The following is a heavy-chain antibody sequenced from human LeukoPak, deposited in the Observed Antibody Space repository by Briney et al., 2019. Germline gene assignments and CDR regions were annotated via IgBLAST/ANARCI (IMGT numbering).Heavy chain of an antibody. CDR2: ISGTGGST. J-gene: IGHJ4*02. CDR3: ARDAGWGRLDS. Sequence: GGSLRLSCAASGFTFSNYAMSWVRQAPGKGLEWVAGISGTGGSTHYADSVKGRFTISRDNSKNTLFLQMNSLRVEDTGFYYCARDAGWGRLDSWGQGALVTVSS. D-gene: IGHD3-16*01. CDR1: GFTFSNYA. V-gene: IGHV3-23*01.